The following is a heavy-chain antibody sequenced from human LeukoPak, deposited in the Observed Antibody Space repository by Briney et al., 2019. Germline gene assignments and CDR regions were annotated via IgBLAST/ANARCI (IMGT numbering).Heavy chain of an antibody. Sequence: SETLSLTCTVSGGSISHYHWSWIRQPPGKGLEWLGYIYSSGSTNYNPSLKSRVTISVDTSKNQFSLKLTSVTAEDTAVYYCATSGHDGYNPFDYWGQGTLVTVSS. V-gene: IGHV4-59*01. J-gene: IGHJ4*02. CDR1: GGSISHYH. D-gene: IGHD5-24*01. CDR3: ATSGHDGYNPFDY. CDR2: IYSSGST.